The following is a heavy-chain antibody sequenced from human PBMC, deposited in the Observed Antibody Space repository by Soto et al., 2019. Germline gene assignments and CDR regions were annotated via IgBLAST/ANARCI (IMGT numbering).Heavy chain of an antibody. CDR2: IYYSGST. V-gene: IGHV4-59*08. Sequence: QVQLQESGPGLVKPSETLSLTCTVSGGSISSYYWSWIRQPPGKGLEWIGYIYYSGSTNYNPSLKSRVTVSVDTSKNHFSLKLSSVTAADTAVYYCARFGDPYYYYGMDVWGQGTTVTVSS. J-gene: IGHJ6*02. CDR1: GGSISSYY. CDR3: ARFGDPYYYYGMDV. D-gene: IGHD2-21*01.